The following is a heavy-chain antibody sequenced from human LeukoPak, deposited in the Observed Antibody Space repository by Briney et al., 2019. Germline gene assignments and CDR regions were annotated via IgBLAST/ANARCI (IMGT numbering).Heavy chain of an antibody. CDR2: IYYSGST. D-gene: IGHD3-10*01. CDR3: ARREVTYYYGSGSDGYFDY. J-gene: IGHJ4*02. CDR1: GGSISSSSYY. V-gene: IGHV4-39*01. Sequence: SETLSLTCTVSGGSISSSSYYWGWIRQPPGKGLEWIGSIYYSGSTYYNPYLKSRVTISVDTSKNQFSLKLSSVTAADTAVYYCARREVTYYYGSGSDGYFDYWGQGTLVTVSS.